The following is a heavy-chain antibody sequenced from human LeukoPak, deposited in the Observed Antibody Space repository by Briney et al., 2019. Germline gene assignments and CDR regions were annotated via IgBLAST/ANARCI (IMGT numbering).Heavy chain of an antibody. Sequence: PADTLSLTCTVSGRSISSYYWSSIRHPPGEGLEWIGYIYYSGSTNYNPSLMSRVTISVDTSKNQFSLKLSSVTAAGTAVYYCARRATNYYGSGSSFDYWGQGTLVTVSS. J-gene: IGHJ4*02. V-gene: IGHV4-59*08. CDR3: ARRATNYYGSGSSFDY. CDR2: IYYSGST. D-gene: IGHD3-10*01. CDR1: GRSISSYY.